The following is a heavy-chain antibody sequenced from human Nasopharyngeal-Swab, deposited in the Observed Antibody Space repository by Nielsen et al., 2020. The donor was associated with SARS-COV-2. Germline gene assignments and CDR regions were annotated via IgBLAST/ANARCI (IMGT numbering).Heavy chain of an antibody. CDR3: ARVSREHYDFWSGYYPHFDY. V-gene: IGHV4-39*07. Sequence: SETLSLTCTVSGGSISSSSYYWGWIRQPPGKGLEWSGSIYYSGSTYYNPSLKSRVTISVDTSKNQFSLKLSSVTAADTAVYYCARVSREHYDFWSGYYPHFDYWGQGTLVTVSS. J-gene: IGHJ4*02. CDR1: GGSISSSSYY. D-gene: IGHD3-3*01. CDR2: IYYSGST.